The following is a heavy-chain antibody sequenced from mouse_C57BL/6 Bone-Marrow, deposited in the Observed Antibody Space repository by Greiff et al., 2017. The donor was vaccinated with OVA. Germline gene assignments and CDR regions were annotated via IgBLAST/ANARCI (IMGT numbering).Heavy chain of an antibody. CDR2: INPNNGGT. CDR3: ARYGYYVNWYFDV. Sequence: EVQLQQSGPELVKPGASVKMSCKASGYTFTDYNMHWVKQSHGKSLEWIGYINPNNGGTSYNQKFKGKATLTVNKSSSTVYMELRSLTSEDSAVYYCARYGYYVNWYFDVWGTGTTVTVSS. D-gene: IGHD2-3*01. V-gene: IGHV1-22*01. CDR1: GYTFTDYN. J-gene: IGHJ1*03.